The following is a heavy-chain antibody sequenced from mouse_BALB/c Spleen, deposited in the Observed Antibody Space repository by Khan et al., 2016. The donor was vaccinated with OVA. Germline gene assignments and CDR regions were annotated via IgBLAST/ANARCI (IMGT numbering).Heavy chain of an antibody. J-gene: IGHJ4*01. CDR3: ARDLYYYAMDY. D-gene: IGHD2-3*01. CDR1: GFNIKDTY. Sequence: VQLQQSGAELVKPGASVKLSCTASGFNIKDTYMHWVKQRPEQGLEWIGRIDPANGNTKYDPKFQGKATITADTSSNTAYLQLRSLTSKDTAVDYCARDLYYYAMDYWGQGTSVTVSS. CDR2: IDPANGNT. V-gene: IGHV14-3*02.